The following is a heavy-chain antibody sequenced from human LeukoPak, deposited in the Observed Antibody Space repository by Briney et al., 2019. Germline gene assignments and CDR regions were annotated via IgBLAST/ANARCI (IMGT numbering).Heavy chain of an antibody. J-gene: IGHJ4*02. V-gene: IGHV3-30*04. D-gene: IGHD3-16*01. CDR3: ARDWAGQNEFEGPLGY. Sequence: PGRSLRLSCAVSGFTLSYYPMHWVRRAPGKGLEWVAVISVDGTNTYYADSVKGRFTISRDNSKSTVYLQMNGLRTEDTALYYCARDWAGQNEFEGPLGYWGQGALVTVSS. CDR2: ISVDGTNT. CDR1: GFTLSYYP.